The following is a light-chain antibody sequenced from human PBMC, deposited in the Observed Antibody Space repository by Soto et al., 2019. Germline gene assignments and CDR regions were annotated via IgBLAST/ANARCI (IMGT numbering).Light chain of an antibody. CDR2: KVS. J-gene: IGKJ2*01. V-gene: IGKV2-30*01. CDR3: IQGTHWPPTYT. Sequence: DVVMTQSPLSLPVTLGQPASISCRASQSLVYSDGNTYLNWLKQRPGQSPRRLIYKVSNRDSGVPDRFSGSGSGTDFTLKISRVDAEYVGVYYGIQGTHWPPTYTFGQGTKLEIK. CDR1: QSLVYSDGNTY.